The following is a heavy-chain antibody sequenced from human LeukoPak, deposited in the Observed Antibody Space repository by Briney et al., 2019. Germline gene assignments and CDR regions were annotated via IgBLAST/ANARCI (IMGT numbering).Heavy chain of an antibody. CDR2: IYTSGST. CDR1: GGSISSGSYC. Sequence: PSETLSLTCTVSGGSISSGSYCWGWIRQPSGKGLEWIGRIYTSGSTNYNPSLKSRVTISVDTSKNQFALKLSSVTAADTAVYYCARGLIWSGYSLDFGYWGQGTLVTVSS. V-gene: IGHV4-61*02. CDR3: ARGLIWSGYSLDFGY. J-gene: IGHJ4*02. D-gene: IGHD3-3*01.